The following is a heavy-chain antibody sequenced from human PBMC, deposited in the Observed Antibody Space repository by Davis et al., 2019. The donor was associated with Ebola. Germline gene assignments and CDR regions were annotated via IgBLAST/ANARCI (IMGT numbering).Heavy chain of an antibody. J-gene: IGHJ4*02. V-gene: IGHV1-2*02. Sequence: ASVKVSCKASGYTFTGYHIHWVRQAPGQGLEWMGWTNPNNGGVNYARKFQGRVTMTRDTSISTAYMELSRLRSDDTAVYYCARDDKVMHFDYWGQGTLVTVTS. CDR2: TNPNNGGV. D-gene: IGHD3-16*01. CDR3: ARDDKVMHFDY. CDR1: GYTFTGYH.